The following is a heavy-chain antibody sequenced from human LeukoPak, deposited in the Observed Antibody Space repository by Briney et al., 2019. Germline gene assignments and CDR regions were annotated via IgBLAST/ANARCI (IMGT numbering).Heavy chain of an antibody. V-gene: IGHV4-31*03. CDR2: LHPSGNL. D-gene: IGHD3-22*01. CDR3: SRGLDSRKLGY. Sequence: PSQTLSLTCTVSGASFSSGDQYWNWIGQSPGKGLEGIGSLHPSGNLYNNPSLESRVTMSVDTSKNQFSLHLNSVTAADTAVYFCSRGLDSRKLGYWGQGPLVTVSS. CDR1: GASFSSGDQY. J-gene: IGHJ4*02.